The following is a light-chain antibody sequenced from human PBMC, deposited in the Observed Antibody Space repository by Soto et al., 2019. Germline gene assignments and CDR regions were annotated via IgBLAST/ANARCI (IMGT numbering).Light chain of an antibody. CDR2: DAS. CDR1: QSVSSY. CDR3: QQRSNWPPSIT. Sequence: EIGLTPSPATLSSSPGKKVTLSGSAIQSVSSYLAWYQQKPGQAPRLLIYDASNRATGIPARFSGSGSGTDFTLTISSLEPEDFAVYYCQQRSNWPPSITFGQGTRLEI. V-gene: IGKV3-11*01. J-gene: IGKJ5*01.